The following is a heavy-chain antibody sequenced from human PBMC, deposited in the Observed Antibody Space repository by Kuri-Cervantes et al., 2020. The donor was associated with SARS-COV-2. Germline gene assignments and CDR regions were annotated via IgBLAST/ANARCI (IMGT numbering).Heavy chain of an antibody. CDR1: GFTFSSYE. J-gene: IGHJ4*02. V-gene: IGHV3-48*03. D-gene: IGHD6-19*01. CDR2: ISSSGSTI. Sequence: GESLKISCAAPGFTFSSYEMNWVRQAPGKGLEWVSYISSSGSTIYYADSVKGRFTISRDNAKNSLYLQMNSLRAEDTAVYYCARVDPPLIDSSGLTGIDYWGQGTLVTVSS. CDR3: ARVDPPLIDSSGLTGIDY.